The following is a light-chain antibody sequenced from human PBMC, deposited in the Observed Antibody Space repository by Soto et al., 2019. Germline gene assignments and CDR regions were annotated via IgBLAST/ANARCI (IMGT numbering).Light chain of an antibody. Sequence: PGERATLSCTASQSVSSNYLAWYQQKPGQAPRLLIYGASSRATGIPDRFSGSGSGTDFTLTISRLEPEDFAVYYCQQYGGSPRTF. CDR3: QQYGGSPRT. J-gene: IGKJ1*01. CDR1: QSVSSNY. V-gene: IGKV3-20*01. CDR2: GAS.